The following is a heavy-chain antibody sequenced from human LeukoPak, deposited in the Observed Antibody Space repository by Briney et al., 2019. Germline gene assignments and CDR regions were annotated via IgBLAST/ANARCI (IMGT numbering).Heavy chain of an antibody. D-gene: IGHD4-17*01. CDR2: IYYSGST. Sequence: SQTLSLTCTVSGGSISSETYYWGWIRQPPGKGLEWIGNIYYSGSTYYNPSLKSRVTISVDTSKNQFSLKLSSVTAADTAVYYCARSYGDYVDWYFDLWGRGTLVTVSS. CDR1: GGSISSETYY. CDR3: ARSYGDYVDWYFDL. V-gene: IGHV4-39*07. J-gene: IGHJ2*01.